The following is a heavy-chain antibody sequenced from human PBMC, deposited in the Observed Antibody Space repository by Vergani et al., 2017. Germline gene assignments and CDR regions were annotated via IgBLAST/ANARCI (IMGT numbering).Heavy chain of an antibody. D-gene: IGHD6-19*01. CDR1: RFTFSSYA. V-gene: IGHV3-23*01. CDR3: AGDASSGCYDMFDY. Sequence: EVQVLESGGGLVQPGGSLRLSCAASRFTFSSYAMNWVRQAPGKGLEWVPAISRSGSSTYYADSVKGRFTISRDNSKNTLYLQMNSLRAADTAVYYCAGDASSGCYDMFDYWGQGTLVTVSS. CDR2: ISRSGSST. J-gene: IGHJ4*02.